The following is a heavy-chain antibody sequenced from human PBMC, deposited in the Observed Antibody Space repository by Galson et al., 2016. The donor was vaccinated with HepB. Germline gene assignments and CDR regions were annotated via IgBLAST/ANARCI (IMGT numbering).Heavy chain of an antibody. CDR3: ARDRGYYYGSGSPPYYYYGLDV. J-gene: IGHJ6*02. D-gene: IGHD3-10*01. Sequence: SVKVSCKASGYTFTSYYIHWVRQAPGQGLEWMGIIVPSDGSTSNAQKFQGRVTMTRDTSTSTVYMELSSLRSEDTAVYYCARDRGYYYGSGSPPYYYYGLDVWGQGTTVTVSS. CDR2: IVPSDGST. V-gene: IGHV1-46*01. CDR1: GYTFTSYY.